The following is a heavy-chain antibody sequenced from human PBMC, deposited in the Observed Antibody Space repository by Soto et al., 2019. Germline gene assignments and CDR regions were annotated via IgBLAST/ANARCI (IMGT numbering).Heavy chain of an antibody. CDR2: INHSGST. D-gene: IGHD3-22*01. CDR1: GGSFSGYY. CDR3: ARSSGYYYVDY. J-gene: IGHJ4*02. V-gene: IGHV4-34*01. Sequence: SETLSLTCAVYGGSFSGYYWSWIRQPPGKGLEWIGEINHSGSTNYNPSLKSRVTISVDTSENQFSLKLSSVTAADTAVYYCARSSGYYYVDYWGQGTLVTVSS.